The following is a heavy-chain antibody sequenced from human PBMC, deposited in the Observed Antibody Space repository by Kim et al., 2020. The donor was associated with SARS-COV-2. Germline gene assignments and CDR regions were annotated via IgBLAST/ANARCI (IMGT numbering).Heavy chain of an antibody. V-gene: IGHV4-4*02. CDR2: MYHDGRD. CDR3: ASNHWYRFES. J-gene: IGHJ5*01. CDR1: GGTINSGYW. D-gene: IGHD1-20*01. Sequence: SETLSLTCAVSGGTINSGYWWSWVRQPPGKGLEWIGEMYHDGRDNYNPSLKSRITISVDKSRNHHSLNLNTLTAADTALYYCASNHWYRFESWGRGTLVTLSS.